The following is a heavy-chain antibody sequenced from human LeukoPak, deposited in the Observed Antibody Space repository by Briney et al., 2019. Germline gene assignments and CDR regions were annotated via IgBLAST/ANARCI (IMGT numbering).Heavy chain of an antibody. CDR3: ARGPFMVRQNWFDP. J-gene: IGHJ5*02. D-gene: IGHD3-10*01. CDR1: GYTFTSYD. Sequence: GASVKVSCKASGYTFTSYDINWVRQATGQGLEWMGWMNPNSGNTGYAQKFQGRVTMTRNTSISTAYMELSSLRSEDTAVYYCARGPFMVRQNWFDPWGQGTLVTVSS. CDR2: MNPNSGNT. V-gene: IGHV1-8*01.